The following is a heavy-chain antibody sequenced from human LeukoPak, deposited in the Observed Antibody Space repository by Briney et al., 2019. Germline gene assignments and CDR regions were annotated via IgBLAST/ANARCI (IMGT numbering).Heavy chain of an antibody. CDR2: INPNSGGT. V-gene: IGHV1-2*02. Sequence: ASVKVSCKASGYTFAGHYMHWVRQAPGQGLEWMGWINPNSGGTNYAQKFQGRVTMTRDTSISTAYMELSRLRSDDTAVYYCASSPIAARSNYYYYYMDVWGKGTTVTVSS. J-gene: IGHJ6*03. CDR3: ASSPIAARSNYYYYYMDV. D-gene: IGHD6-6*01. CDR1: GYTFAGHY.